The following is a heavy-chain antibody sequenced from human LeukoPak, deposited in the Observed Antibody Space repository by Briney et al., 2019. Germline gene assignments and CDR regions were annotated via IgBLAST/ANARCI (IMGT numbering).Heavy chain of an antibody. CDR3: ARGGSSIATDCDY. D-gene: IGHD1-26*01. Sequence: GGSLRLSCAASGFTFSTYSMNWVRQAPGKGLEWVSSITRSSYIYYGDSMKGRFTISRDNAKNSLYLQMNSLRADDTAVYYCARGGSSIATDCDYWGQGTLVTVSS. CDR1: GFTFSTYS. J-gene: IGHJ4*02. V-gene: IGHV3-21*01. CDR2: ITRSSYI.